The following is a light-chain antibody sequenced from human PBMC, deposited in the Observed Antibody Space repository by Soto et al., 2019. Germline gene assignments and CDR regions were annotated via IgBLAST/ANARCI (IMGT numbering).Light chain of an antibody. J-gene: IGLJ2*01. CDR3: TSYAGGNNLVV. V-gene: IGLV2-8*01. CDR1: SSDVGGYNY. CDR2: EVS. Sequence: QSALTQPPSASGSPGQSVTISCTGTSSDVGGYNYVSWYQQHPGKAPKLMIYEVSKRPSGVPDRFSGSKSGNTASLTVSGLQADDEADYYCTSYAGGNNLVVFGGGTKLTVL.